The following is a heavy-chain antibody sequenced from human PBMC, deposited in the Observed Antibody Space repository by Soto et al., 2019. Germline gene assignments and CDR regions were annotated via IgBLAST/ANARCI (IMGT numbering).Heavy chain of an antibody. CDR1: GFTFSTYG. D-gene: IGHD3-16*01. CDR2: LSGDGTTT. Sequence: EVQLLESGGGLVQPGGSLRLSCTASGFTFSTYGMSWVRQAPGKGLEWVSSLSGDGTTTYYIDSVKGRFTISRDNSRNTLSLQMHCLRTEDTAVYYCAKDITFDIRAYNYWGQGILVTVSS. J-gene: IGHJ4*02. CDR3: AKDITFDIRAYNY. V-gene: IGHV3-23*01.